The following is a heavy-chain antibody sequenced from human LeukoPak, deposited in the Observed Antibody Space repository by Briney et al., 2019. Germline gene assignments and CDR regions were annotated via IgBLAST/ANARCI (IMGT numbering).Heavy chain of an antibody. J-gene: IGHJ4*02. V-gene: IGHV3-74*01. CDR2: INSDGSST. CDR1: GFTFSSYW. Sequence: GGSLRLACAAAGFTFSSYWMHWVRHAPGKGRGWVSRINSDGSSTSYADSVKGRFTISRDNAKNTLYLKMNSLRAEDTAVYYCARGLPSYSSSWSTDYWGQGTLVTVSS. D-gene: IGHD6-13*01. CDR3: ARGLPSYSSSWSTDY.